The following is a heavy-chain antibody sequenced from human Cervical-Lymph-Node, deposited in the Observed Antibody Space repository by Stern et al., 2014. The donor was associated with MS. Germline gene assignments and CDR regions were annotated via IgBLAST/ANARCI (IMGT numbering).Heavy chain of an antibody. CDR3: AGGTVAGLFDY. CDR2: IYNIGST. Sequence: QVQLQQSGAGLVKPSQTLSLTCTVSGGSINIGDYYWSWIRHLPGKGLEWIGYIYNIGSTSYNPSLKSRVSISVDTSKNQFSLNLNSVTAADTAVYYCAGGTVAGLFDYWGQGTLVTVSS. CDR1: GGSINIGDYY. J-gene: IGHJ4*02. V-gene: IGHV4-31*03. D-gene: IGHD6-19*01.